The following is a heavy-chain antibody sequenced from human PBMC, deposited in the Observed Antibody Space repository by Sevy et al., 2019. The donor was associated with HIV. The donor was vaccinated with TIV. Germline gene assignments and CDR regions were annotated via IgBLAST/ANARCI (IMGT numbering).Heavy chain of an antibody. CDR1: GDTFTNDW. D-gene: IGHD3-22*01. CDR3: ARSAYYDRSGYSAFFQH. CDR2: IYPDDSET. Sequence: GGSLRLSCKGSGDTFTNDWIGWVRQMSGKGLEWMGIIYPDDSETTYSPSFQGQVTISADKSISTAYLQWSSLKASDTATYYCARSAYYDRSGYSAFFQHWGQSTLVTVSS. V-gene: IGHV5-51*01. J-gene: IGHJ1*01.